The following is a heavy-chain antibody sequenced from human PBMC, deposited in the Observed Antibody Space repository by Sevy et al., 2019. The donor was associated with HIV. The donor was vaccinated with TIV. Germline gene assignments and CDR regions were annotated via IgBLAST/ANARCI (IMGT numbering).Heavy chain of an antibody. Sequence: SETLSLTCTVSGGSISSYYWSWIRQPPGKGLEWIGYIYYSGGPNYHPSLKSRVTIPVDTSKNQFSLKLSSVTAADTAVYYCARAYDSSGYYVRDDAFDIWGQGTMVTVSS. V-gene: IGHV4-59*01. CDR2: IYYSGGP. D-gene: IGHD3-22*01. CDR1: GGSISSYY. J-gene: IGHJ3*02. CDR3: ARAYDSSGYYVRDDAFDI.